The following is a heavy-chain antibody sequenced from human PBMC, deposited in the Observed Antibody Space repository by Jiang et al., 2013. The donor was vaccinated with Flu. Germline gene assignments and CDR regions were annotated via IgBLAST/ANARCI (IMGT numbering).Heavy chain of an antibody. J-gene: IGHJ4*02. D-gene: IGHD3-22*01. V-gene: IGHV4-4*07. CDR3: ARGAMIDD. CDR1: GGSISNFY. CDR2: MYASGSP. Sequence: KPSETLSLTCTVSGGSISNFYWNWIRQPAGKGLEWVGRMYASGSPNYSPSLKTRVSMSVDTSKNQFSLELSSVTDADTAVYYCARGAMIDDWGQGILVTVSS.